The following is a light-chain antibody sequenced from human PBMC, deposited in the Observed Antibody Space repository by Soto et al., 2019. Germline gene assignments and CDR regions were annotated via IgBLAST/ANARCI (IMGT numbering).Light chain of an antibody. Sequence: QSVLTQPASISGSPGQSITISFTGTSSGVGSCNLVSWFHQHPDKAPKVRMCEATQRPSVVSHRFSGARSGNTASLTISGLQAEYEADYYCCSYAGGGTSKVFGTGTKLTVL. CDR2: EAT. CDR3: CSYAGGGTSKV. J-gene: IGLJ1*01. CDR1: SSGVGSCNL. V-gene: IGLV2-23*01.